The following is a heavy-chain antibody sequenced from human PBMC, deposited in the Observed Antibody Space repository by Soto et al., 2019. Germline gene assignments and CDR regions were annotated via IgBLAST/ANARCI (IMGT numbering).Heavy chain of an antibody. Sequence: QVQLVQSGAEVKKPGASVKVSCKASGYTFTSYYMHWVRQAPGQGLEWMGIINPTSSTSYAQKFQGRVTMTRGTSTSTVYMERSSLRSEDTAVYYCARVSCSGGSCYGIDYWGQGTLVTVSS. D-gene: IGHD2-15*01. V-gene: IGHV1-46*01. CDR1: GYTFTSYY. CDR3: ARVSCSGGSCYGIDY. CDR2: INPTSST. J-gene: IGHJ4*02.